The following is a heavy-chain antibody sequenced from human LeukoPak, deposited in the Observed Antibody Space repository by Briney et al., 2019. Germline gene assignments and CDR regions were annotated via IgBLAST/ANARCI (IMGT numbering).Heavy chain of an antibody. CDR2: INPTSGGT. J-gene: IGHJ4*02. D-gene: IGHD6-13*01. Sequence: ASVKVSCKASGYTFTGYYMHWVRQAPGQGLEWMGWINPTSGGTNYAQKFQGRVTMTRDTSISTAYMELSRLRSDDKAVYYCARDDIAAAGMSPDCWSQGTLVTVSS. CDR3: ARDDIAAAGMSPDC. V-gene: IGHV1-2*02. CDR1: GYTFTGYY.